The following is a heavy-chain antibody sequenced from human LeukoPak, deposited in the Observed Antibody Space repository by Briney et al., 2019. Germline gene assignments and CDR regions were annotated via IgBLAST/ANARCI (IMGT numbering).Heavy chain of an antibody. CDR3: ATAGNYRFDY. CDR2: INSDGSNI. V-gene: IGHV3-74*01. CDR1: GFIFSSTW. Sequence: GGSLRLSCAGSGFIFSSTWMHWVRQAPGEGLVWVSRINSDGSNINYADSVKGRFIISRDNAKNNLYLQMNSLRVEDTALYFCATAGNYRFDYWGQGTLVTVSS. J-gene: IGHJ4*02. D-gene: IGHD1-7*01.